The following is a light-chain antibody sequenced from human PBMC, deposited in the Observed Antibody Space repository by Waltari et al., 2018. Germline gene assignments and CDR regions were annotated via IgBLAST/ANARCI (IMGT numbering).Light chain of an antibody. V-gene: IGLV8-61*01. CDR1: SGPIPSTPS. J-gene: IGLJ3*02. CDR2: KGI. CDR3: SMYMGSGVWV. Sequence: QTVVTQEPPLSVSPGGTVPLTCSLSSGPIPSTPSPTWYQQTPGQPPRTLVYKGISRSSGVPDRFSGSILGNTAALTITGAQADDESDYYCSMYMGSGVWVFGGGTKLTVL.